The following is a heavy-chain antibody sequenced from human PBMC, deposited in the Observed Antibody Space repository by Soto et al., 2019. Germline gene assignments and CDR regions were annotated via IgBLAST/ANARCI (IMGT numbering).Heavy chain of an antibody. D-gene: IGHD2-15*01. CDR3: ARDYCSGGSCYAGGGFDP. CDR2: IYYSGST. CDR1: GGSISSYY. Sequence: SETLSLTCTVSGGSISSYYWSWIRQPPGKGLEWIGYIYYSGSTNYNPSLKSRVTISVDTSKNQFSLKLSSVTAADTAVYYCARDYCSGGSCYAGGGFDPWGQGTLVTVSS. V-gene: IGHV4-59*01. J-gene: IGHJ5*02.